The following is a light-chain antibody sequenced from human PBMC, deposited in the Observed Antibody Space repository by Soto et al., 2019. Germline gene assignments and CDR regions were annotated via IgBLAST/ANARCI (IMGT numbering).Light chain of an antibody. CDR2: GTSSGTP. Sequence: EIVLTQSPGTLSLSPGERATLSCRASQGVSSKYLAWYQQKPGQAPRLLIYGTSSGTPSRATGIPDRFSGSGSGTDFALTISGLEPEDFATYFCQQSYTTPITFGQGTRLEIK. CDR3: QQSYTTPIT. V-gene: IGKV3-20*01. CDR1: QGVSSKY. J-gene: IGKJ5*01.